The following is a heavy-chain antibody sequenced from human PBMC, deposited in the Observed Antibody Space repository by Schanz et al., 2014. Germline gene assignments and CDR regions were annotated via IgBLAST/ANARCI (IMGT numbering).Heavy chain of an antibody. Sequence: QVPLVQSGAEVKKPGSSVKVSCKASGDTFRSYTINWVRHAPGQGLEWMGRIIPITGITNYAQKFQGRVTFTADKSTSTAFLEVNSLRSEDTAVYYCARTGYDPSLTHWGRGTLVTVSS. CDR3: ARTGYDPSLTH. V-gene: IGHV1-69*02. J-gene: IGHJ4*02. D-gene: IGHD5-12*01. CDR2: IIPITGIT. CDR1: GDTFRSYT.